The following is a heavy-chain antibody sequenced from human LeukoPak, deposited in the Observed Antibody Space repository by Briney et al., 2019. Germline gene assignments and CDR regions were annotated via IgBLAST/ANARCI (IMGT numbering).Heavy chain of an antibody. CDR1: GYTFTSYA. Sequence: ASVKVSCKASGYTFTSYAISWVRQAPGQGLEWMGGIIPIFGTANYAQKFQGRVTITADESTSTAYMELSSLRSEDTAVYYCAREMYYDILTGYRLRPLDYWGQGTLVTVSS. D-gene: IGHD3-9*01. CDR2: IIPIFGTA. CDR3: AREMYYDILTGYRLRPLDY. V-gene: IGHV1-69*13. J-gene: IGHJ4*02.